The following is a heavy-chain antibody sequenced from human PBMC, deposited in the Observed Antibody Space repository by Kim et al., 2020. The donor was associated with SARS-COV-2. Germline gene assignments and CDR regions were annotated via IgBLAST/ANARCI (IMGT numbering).Heavy chain of an antibody. CDR2: ISSSSGYI. CDR1: GFTFSSYS. J-gene: IGHJ6*02. Sequence: GGSLRLSCAASGFTFSSYSMKWVRQAPVKGLEWVSSISSSSGYIYYADSVKGRFTISRDNARNSLYLQMNSLRAEDTAVYYCARVRCGGDCYSSTSLYYGMDVWGQGTTVTVSS. V-gene: IGHV3-21*01. CDR3: ARVRCGGDCYSSTSLYYGMDV. D-gene: IGHD2-21*02.